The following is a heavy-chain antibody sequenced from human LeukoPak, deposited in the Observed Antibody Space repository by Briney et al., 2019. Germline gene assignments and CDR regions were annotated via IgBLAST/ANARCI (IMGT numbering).Heavy chain of an antibody. CDR3: AREFYYRYQLLRHHWFDP. J-gene: IGHJ5*02. V-gene: IGHV4-31*03. CDR1: GGSISSGGYY. CDR2: IYYSGST. D-gene: IGHD2-2*01. Sequence: SETLALTCTVSGGSISSGGYYWSWIRQHPGKGLEWIGYIYYSGSTYYNPSLKSRVTISVDTSKNQFSLKLSSVTAADTAVYCCAREFYYRYQLLRHHWFDPWGQGTLVTVSS.